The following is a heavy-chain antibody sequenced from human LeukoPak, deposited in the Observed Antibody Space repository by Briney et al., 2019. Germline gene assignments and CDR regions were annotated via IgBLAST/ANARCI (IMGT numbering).Heavy chain of an antibody. CDR2: IRYDGSNK. Sequence: QPGGSLRLSCAASGFTFSSYGMHWVRQAPGKGLEWVAFIRYDGSNKYYADSVKGRFTISRDNSKNTLYLQMNSLRAEDTAVYYCAKERYSGSYVYFDYWGQGTLVTVSS. V-gene: IGHV3-30*02. D-gene: IGHD1-26*01. J-gene: IGHJ4*02. CDR3: AKERYSGSYVYFDY. CDR1: GFTFSSYG.